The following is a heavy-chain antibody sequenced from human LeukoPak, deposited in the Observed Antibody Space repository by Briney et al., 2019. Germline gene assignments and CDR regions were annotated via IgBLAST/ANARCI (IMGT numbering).Heavy chain of an antibody. CDR1: GYTFTSYA. CDR2: INAGNGNT. Sequence: ASVNVSCKASGYTFTSYAMHWVRQAPGQRLEWMGWINAGNGNTKYSQKFQGRVTITRDTSASTAYMELSSLRSEDTAVYYCARDSPDRNFDYWGQGTLVTVSS. J-gene: IGHJ4*02. V-gene: IGHV1-3*01. CDR3: ARDSPDRNFDY.